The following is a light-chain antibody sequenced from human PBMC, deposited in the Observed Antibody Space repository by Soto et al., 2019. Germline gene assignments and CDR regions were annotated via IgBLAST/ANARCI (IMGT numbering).Light chain of an antibody. J-gene: IGKJ1*01. V-gene: IGKV3-15*01. Sequence: EIVMTQSPATLPVSPGEGGTLSCRASQSISGNLAWYQQRPGQAPRLLIYRASTRATGTPARFSGSGSGTEFTLTITSLQSEDFALYYCQQYHNLWTFGQGTKVDIK. CDR1: QSISGN. CDR2: RAS. CDR3: QQYHNLWT.